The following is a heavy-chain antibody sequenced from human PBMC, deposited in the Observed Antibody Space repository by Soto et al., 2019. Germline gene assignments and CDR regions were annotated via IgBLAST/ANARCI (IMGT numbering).Heavy chain of an antibody. J-gene: IGHJ4*02. V-gene: IGHV3-30-3*01. CDR1: GFTFSSYA. CDR2: ISYDGSNK. D-gene: IGHD6-13*01. Sequence: GSLRLSCAASGFTFSSYAMRWVRQAPGKGLEWVAVISYDGSNKYYADSVKGRFTISRDNSKNTLYLQMNSLRAEDTAVYYCARGYSSSWYAYWGQGTLVTVSS. CDR3: ARGYSSSWYAY.